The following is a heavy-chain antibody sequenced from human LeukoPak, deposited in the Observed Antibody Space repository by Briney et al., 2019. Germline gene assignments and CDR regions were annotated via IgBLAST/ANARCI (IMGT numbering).Heavy chain of an antibody. Sequence: PSETLSLTCTVSGGFISSYYWSWIRQPPGKGLEWIGNVFYSGSTNYNPSLKSRITISLDTSKNQFSLKLNSVTAGDTAVYHCVRGLLGVCSGGSCYRPLDSWGQGTLVTVSS. D-gene: IGHD2-15*01. CDR2: VFYSGST. J-gene: IGHJ4*02. V-gene: IGHV4-59*01. CDR1: GGFISSYY. CDR3: VRGLLGVCSGGSCYRPLDS.